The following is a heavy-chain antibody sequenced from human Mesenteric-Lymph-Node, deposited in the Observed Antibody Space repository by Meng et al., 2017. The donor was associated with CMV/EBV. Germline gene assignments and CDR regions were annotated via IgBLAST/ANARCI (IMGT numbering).Heavy chain of an antibody. CDR1: GDSISGGGHY. J-gene: IGHJ5*02. CDR3: ARDGNYYGSGSYYINWFDP. D-gene: IGHD3-10*01. V-gene: IGHV4-39*02. CDR2: IYYSGST. Sequence: SETLSLTCTVSGDSISGGGHYWGWIRQPPGKGLEWIGSIYYSGSTYYNPSLKSRVTISVDTSKNQFSLKLSSVTAADTAVYYCARDGNYYGSGSYYINWFDPWGQGTLVTVSS.